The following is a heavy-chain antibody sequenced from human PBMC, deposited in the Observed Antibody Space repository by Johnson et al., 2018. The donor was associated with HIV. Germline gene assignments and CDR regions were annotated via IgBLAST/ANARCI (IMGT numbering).Heavy chain of an antibody. J-gene: IGHJ3*02. CDR2: INWNGGDT. V-gene: IGHV3-20*04. CDR1: GFTFDDYG. D-gene: IGHD6-6*01. Sequence: EVQLVESGGGVVRPGGSLRLSCAASGFTFDDYGMSWVRQAPGKGLEWVSGINWNGGDTGYADSVKGRFTISRDNAKNSLYLQMNSLRAEDTALYYCAKDLDSSSWGAFDIWGQGTMVTVSS. CDR3: AKDLDSSSWGAFDI.